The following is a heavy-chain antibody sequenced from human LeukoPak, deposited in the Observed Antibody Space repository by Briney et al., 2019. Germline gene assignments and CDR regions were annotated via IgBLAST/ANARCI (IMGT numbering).Heavy chain of an antibody. CDR1: AFTFSSHW. Sequence: GGSLRLSCVVSAFTFSSHWMSWVRQAQGRGLEWVASIQQDGSEKYYVDSVKGRFTIARDNAKNSLYLQMNSLKAKDMAICYCTTDTWYSAGHWGQGTLVTVSS. V-gene: IGHV3-7*03. CDR3: TTDTWYSAGH. J-gene: IGHJ4*02. D-gene: IGHD2-15*01. CDR2: IQQDGSEK.